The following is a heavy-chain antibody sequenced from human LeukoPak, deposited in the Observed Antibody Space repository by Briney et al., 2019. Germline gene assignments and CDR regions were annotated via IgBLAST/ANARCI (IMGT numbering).Heavy chain of an antibody. Sequence: SVKVSCKASGFTFTSSAVQWVRQARGQRLEWIGWIVVGSGNTNYAQKFQERVTITRDMSTSTAYMELSSLRSEDTAVYYCAKSGAPGSSGSYYFDYWGQGTLVTVSS. CDR2: IVVGSGNT. J-gene: IGHJ4*02. CDR3: AKSGAPGSSGSYYFDY. D-gene: IGHD1-26*01. CDR1: GFTFTSSA. V-gene: IGHV1-58*01.